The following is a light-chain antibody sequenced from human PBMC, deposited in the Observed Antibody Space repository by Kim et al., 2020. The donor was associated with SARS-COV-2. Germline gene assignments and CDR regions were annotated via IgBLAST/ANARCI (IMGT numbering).Light chain of an antibody. CDR3: QQRSNWPSWT. V-gene: IGKV3-11*01. CDR1: QSVSSY. CDR2: DAS. Sequence: SPGERATLSCRASQSVSSYLAWYQQKPGQAPRLLIYDASNRATGIPARFRGSGSGTDFTLTISSLEPEDFAVYYCQQRSNWPSWTFGQGTKVDIK. J-gene: IGKJ1*01.